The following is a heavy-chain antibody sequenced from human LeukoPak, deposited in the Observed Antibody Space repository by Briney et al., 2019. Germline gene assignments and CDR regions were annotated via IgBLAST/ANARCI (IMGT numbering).Heavy chain of an antibody. V-gene: IGHV3-7*01. CDR2: IKQDGSEK. J-gene: IGHJ4*02. D-gene: IGHD6-19*01. Sequence: GGSLRLSCAASGFTFSSYWMNWVRQAPGKGLEVVANIKQDGSEKDYVDSVKGRFTISRDNAKSSLYLQMNSLRAEDTAVYYCARVSSLAVAGFFDYWGQGILVTVSS. CDR3: ARVSSLAVAGFFDY. CDR1: GFTFSSYW.